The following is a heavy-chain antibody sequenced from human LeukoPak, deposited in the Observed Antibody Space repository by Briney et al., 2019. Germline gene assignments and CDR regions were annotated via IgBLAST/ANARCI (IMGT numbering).Heavy chain of an antibody. Sequence: PSETLSLTCTVSGGSISSYYWGWIRQPPGKGLEWIGSIYYSGSTYYNPSLKSRVTISVDTSKNQFSLKLSSVTAADTAVYYCARLVYDYVWGSYRYTEIDYWGQGTLVTVSS. CDR1: GGSISSYY. V-gene: IGHV4-39*01. D-gene: IGHD3-16*02. CDR2: IYYSGST. J-gene: IGHJ4*02. CDR3: ARLVYDYVWGSYRYTEIDY.